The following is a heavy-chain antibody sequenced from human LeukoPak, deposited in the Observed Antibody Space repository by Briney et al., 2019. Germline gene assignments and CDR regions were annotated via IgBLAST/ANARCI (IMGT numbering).Heavy chain of an antibody. CDR3: AKPPYCSTTSCLNFDS. J-gene: IGHJ4*02. Sequence: PGGSLRLSCAASGFSFSSYGMHWVRQAPGKGLEGVAFIRYDGSEKYYGDSVKGRFTVARDNSRNTLFLQMNSLTTEDTAVYYCAKPPYCSTTSCLNFDSWGQGTLVTVSS. D-gene: IGHD2-2*01. V-gene: IGHV3-30*02. CDR1: GFSFSSYG. CDR2: IRYDGSEK.